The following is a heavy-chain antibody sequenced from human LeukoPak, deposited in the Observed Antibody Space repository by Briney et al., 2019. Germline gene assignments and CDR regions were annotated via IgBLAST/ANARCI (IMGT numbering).Heavy chain of an antibody. CDR2: IIPILGIA. J-gene: IGHJ4*02. V-gene: IGHV1-69*04. Sequence: ASVKVSCKASGYTFTSYGISWVRQAPGQGLEWMGRIIPILGIANYAQKFQGRVTITADKSTSTAYMELSSLRSGDTAVYYCARIGSGYYIDYWGQGTLVTVSS. CDR3: ARIGSGYYIDY. CDR1: GYTFTSYG. D-gene: IGHD3-22*01.